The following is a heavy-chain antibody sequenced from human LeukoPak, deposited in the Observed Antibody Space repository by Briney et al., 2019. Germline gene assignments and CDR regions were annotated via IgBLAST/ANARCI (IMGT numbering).Heavy chain of an antibody. CDR1: GFTFSSYA. CDR3: AKDFYDFWSGPPGDAFDI. J-gene: IGHJ3*02. V-gene: IGHV3-23*01. Sequence: GGSLRLSCAASGFTFSSYAMSWVRQAPGKGLEWVSAISGSGGSTYYADSVKGRFTISRDNSKNTLYLQMNSLRAEDTAVYYCAKDFYDFWSGPPGDAFDIWGQGTMVTVSS. D-gene: IGHD3-3*01. CDR2: ISGSGGST.